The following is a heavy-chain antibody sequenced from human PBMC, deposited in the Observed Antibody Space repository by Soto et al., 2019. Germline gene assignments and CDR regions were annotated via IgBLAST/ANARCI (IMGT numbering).Heavy chain of an antibody. CDR1: GGSISSSNW. J-gene: IGHJ6*02. CDR3: ATHKNYAILTQSYYSGLDV. CDR2: IYHSGST. D-gene: IGHD3-9*01. Sequence: SETLSLTCAVSGGSISSSNWWSWVRQPPGKGLEWIGEIYHSGSTNYNPSLKSRVTISVDKSKNQFSLKLSSVTAADTAVYYYATHKNYAILTQSYYSGLDVWGQGTTVTVSS. V-gene: IGHV4-4*02.